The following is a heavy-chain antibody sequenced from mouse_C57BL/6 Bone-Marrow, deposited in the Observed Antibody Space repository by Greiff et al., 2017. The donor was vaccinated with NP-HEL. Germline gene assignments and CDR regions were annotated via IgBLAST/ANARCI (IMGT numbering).Heavy chain of an antibody. J-gene: IGHJ4*01. D-gene: IGHD2-4*01. CDR3: ARQRLYYDYDEAMDY. CDR1: GFTFSDYG. Sequence: EVQRVESGGGLVQPGGSLKLSCAASGFTFSDYGMAWVRQAPRKGPEWVAFISNLAYSIYYADTVTGRFTISRENANNTLYLEMRSLMSDDTAMYYCARQRLYYDYDEAMDYWGQGTSVTVSS. V-gene: IGHV5-15*01. CDR2: ISNLAYSI.